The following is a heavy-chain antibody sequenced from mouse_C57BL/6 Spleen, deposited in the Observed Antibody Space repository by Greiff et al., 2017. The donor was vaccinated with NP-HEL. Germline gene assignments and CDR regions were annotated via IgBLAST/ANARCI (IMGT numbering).Heavy chain of an antibody. Sequence: VKLVESGAELARPGASVKLSCKASGYTFTSYGISWVKQRTGQGLEWIGEIYPRSGNTYYNEKFKGKATLTADKSSSTAYMELRSLTSEDSAVYFCARDRNPTITTVVEEAMDYWGQGTSVTVSS. CDR1: GYTFTSYG. D-gene: IGHD1-1*01. CDR3: ARDRNPTITTVVEEAMDY. V-gene: IGHV1-81*01. CDR2: IYPRSGNT. J-gene: IGHJ4*01.